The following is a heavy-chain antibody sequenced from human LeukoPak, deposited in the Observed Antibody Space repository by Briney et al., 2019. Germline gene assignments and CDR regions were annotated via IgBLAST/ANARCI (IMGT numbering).Heavy chain of an antibody. CDR2: ISYDGSNK. V-gene: IGHV3-30-3*01. CDR3: AVRAPDYSFDY. Sequence: GGSLRLSCAASGFTFSSYAMHWVRQAPGKGLEWVEVISYDGSNKYYADSVKGRFTISRDNSKNTLYLQMNSLRAEDTAVYYCAVRAPDYSFDYWGQGTLVTVSS. J-gene: IGHJ4*02. CDR1: GFTFSSYA. D-gene: IGHD2-15*01.